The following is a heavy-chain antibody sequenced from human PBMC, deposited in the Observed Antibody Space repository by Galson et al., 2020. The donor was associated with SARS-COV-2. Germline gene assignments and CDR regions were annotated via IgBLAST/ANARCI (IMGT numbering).Heavy chain of an antibody. J-gene: IGHJ6*03. CDR2: ISYTGST. CDR1: GGSISTSSDY. CDR3: ARRKYYNYYMDV. Sequence: ETLSLTCTVSGGSISTSSDYWGWIRQPPGKGLEWIGTISYTGSTYYNPSLKSRVFISVDTSKNQFSLTLNSVTAADTGVYYCARRKYYNYYMDVWGKGTTVTISS. V-gene: IGHV4-39*01.